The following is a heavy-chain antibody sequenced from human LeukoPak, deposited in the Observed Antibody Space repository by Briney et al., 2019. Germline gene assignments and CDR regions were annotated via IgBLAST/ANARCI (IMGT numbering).Heavy chain of an antibody. CDR3: ARSSMRVTKGTYYMDV. D-gene: IGHD2/OR15-2a*01. CDR2: INPNSGGT. Sequence: SLKLSSTASGYTFTGVYIHWVRPAPRQGRGWRGWINPNSGGTNYAQKFQGGVTMTRATSISTAYIELSRLRSGDRAGYYCARSSMRVTKGTYYMDVWGKGTTVTLSS. V-gene: IGHV1-2*02. CDR1: GYTFTGVY. J-gene: IGHJ6*03.